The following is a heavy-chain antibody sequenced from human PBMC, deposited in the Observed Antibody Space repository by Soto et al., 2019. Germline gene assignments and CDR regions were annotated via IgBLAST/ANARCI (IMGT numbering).Heavy chain of an antibody. CDR3: ARGRLRSYFDY. Sequence: SETLSLTCAVYGGSFSGYYWIWIRQPPGKGLEWIGEINHSGSTNYNPSLKSRVTISVDTSKNQFSLKLSSVTAADTAVYYCARGRLRSYFDYWGQGTLVTVSS. CDR2: INHSGST. V-gene: IGHV4-34*01. CDR1: GGSFSGYY. J-gene: IGHJ4*02. D-gene: IGHD4-17*01.